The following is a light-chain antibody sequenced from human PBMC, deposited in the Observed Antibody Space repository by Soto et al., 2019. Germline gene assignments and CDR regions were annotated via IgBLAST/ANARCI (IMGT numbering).Light chain of an antibody. V-gene: IGKV1-5*03. Sequence: DIQMTQSPSTLSASVGDRVTITCLASQNINNWLAWYQQKPGKDPKLLIYRASSLENGVPSRFSGRGSGTDFIFTITSLKPDDFATYYCQQYSSYSTFGQGTNVEIK. J-gene: IGKJ1*01. CDR3: QQYSSYST. CDR2: RAS. CDR1: QNINNW.